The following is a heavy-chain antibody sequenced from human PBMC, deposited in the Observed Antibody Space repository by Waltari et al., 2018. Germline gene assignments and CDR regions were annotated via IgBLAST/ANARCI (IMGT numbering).Heavy chain of an antibody. CDR1: GGTFSSYT. Sequence: QVQLVQSGAEVKKPGSSVKVSCKASGGTFSSYTISWVRQAPGQGLEWMGRIIPILGIANYAQKFQGRVTITADKSTSTADMELSSLRSEDTAVYYCARDRVRRGITMRVPSAFDIWGQGTMVTVSS. CDR3: ARDRVRRGITMRVPSAFDI. J-gene: IGHJ3*02. CDR2: IIPILGIA. V-gene: IGHV1-69*08. D-gene: IGHD3-22*01.